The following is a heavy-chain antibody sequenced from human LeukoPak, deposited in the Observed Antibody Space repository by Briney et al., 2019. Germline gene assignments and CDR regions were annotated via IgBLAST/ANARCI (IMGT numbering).Heavy chain of an antibody. CDR1: GGSISSYY. CDR2: IHTSGST. Sequence: SETLSLTCTVSGGSISSYYWSWIRQPAGKGLEWIGRIHTSGSTNYNPSLKSRVTMSVDTSKNQFSLKLSSVTAADTAVYYCARFLYSSSWYWFDPWGQGTLVTVSS. V-gene: IGHV4-4*07. J-gene: IGHJ5*02. D-gene: IGHD6-13*01. CDR3: ARFLYSSSWYWFDP.